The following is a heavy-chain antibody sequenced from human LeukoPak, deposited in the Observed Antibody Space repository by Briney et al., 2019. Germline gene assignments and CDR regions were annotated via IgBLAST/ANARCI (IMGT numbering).Heavy chain of an antibody. D-gene: IGHD3-16*01. J-gene: IGHJ4*03. CDR1: GFTFNYYA. CDR3: GGAGKYGKLGEY. CDR2: ISSSGSTI. V-gene: IGHV3-48*03. Sequence: TGGSLRLSCAASGFTFNYYAMNWVRQAPGKGLEWVSYISSSGSTIYNADSVRGRFTISRDNPKNSLSLQMNSLRVEDTAIYYWGGAGKYGKLGEYWGRGAVSPVSS.